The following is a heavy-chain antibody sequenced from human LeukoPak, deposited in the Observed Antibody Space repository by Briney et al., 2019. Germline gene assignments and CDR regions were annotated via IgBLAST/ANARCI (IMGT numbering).Heavy chain of an antibody. CDR2: IKEDGSEK. J-gene: IGHJ4*02. V-gene: IGHV3-7*01. Sequence: GGSLRLSCAASGFTFSDYWMSWVRQAPGKGLEWVASIKEDGSEKHSTDSVKGRLTISRDNAKNSVFLQMNSLRAEDTAVYFCATPIMYCGGDCFGDYWGRGTLVTVSS. CDR1: GFTFSDYW. CDR3: ATPIMYCGGDCFGDY. D-gene: IGHD2-21*02.